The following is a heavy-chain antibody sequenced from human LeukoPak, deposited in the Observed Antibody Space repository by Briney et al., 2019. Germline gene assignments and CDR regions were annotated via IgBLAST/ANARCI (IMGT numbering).Heavy chain of an antibody. J-gene: IGHJ4*02. CDR3: ARDGESMVRKFDY. Sequence: ASVKVSCKASGYTFTGYYMHWVRQALGQGLEWMGWINPNSGGTNYAQKFQGRVTMTRDTSISTAYMELSRLRSDDTAVYYCARDGESMVRKFDYWGQGTLVTVSS. CDR1: GYTFTGYY. CDR2: INPNSGGT. V-gene: IGHV1-2*02. D-gene: IGHD3-10*01.